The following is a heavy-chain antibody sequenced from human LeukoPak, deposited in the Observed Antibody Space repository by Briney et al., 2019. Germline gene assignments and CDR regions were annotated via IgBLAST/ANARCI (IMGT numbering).Heavy chain of an antibody. CDR2: ISGSGGST. CDR1: GFTFSSYG. V-gene: IGHV3-23*01. J-gene: IGHJ4*02. D-gene: IGHD4/OR15-4a*01. CDR3: ARRAGAYSHPYDY. Sequence: GGSLRLSCAASGFTFSSYGMSWVRQAPGKGLEWVSAISGSGGSTYYADSVKGRFTISRDNAKNTLYLQMNSLRAEDTAVYYCARRAGAYSHPYDYWGQGTLVTVSS.